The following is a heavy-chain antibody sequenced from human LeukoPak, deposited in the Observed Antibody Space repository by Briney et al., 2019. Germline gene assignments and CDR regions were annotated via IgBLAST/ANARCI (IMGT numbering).Heavy chain of an antibody. CDR2: ISYDGSNK. Sequence: QPGGSLRLSCAASGFTFSSYGMHWVRQAPGKGLEWVAVISYDGSNKYYADSVKGRFTISRDNSKNTLYLQMNSLRAEDTAVYYCAKGRIVFDYWGQGTLVTVSS. CDR1: GFTFSSYG. CDR3: AKGRIVFDY. D-gene: IGHD1-14*01. V-gene: IGHV3-30*18. J-gene: IGHJ4*02.